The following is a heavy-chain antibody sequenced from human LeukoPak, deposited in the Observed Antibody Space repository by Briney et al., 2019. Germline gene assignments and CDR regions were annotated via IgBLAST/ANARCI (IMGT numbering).Heavy chain of an antibody. Sequence: SETLSLTCTVSGGSISSYYWSWIRQPPGKGPEWIGYIYYSGSTNKNPSLKSRVTISVDTSKSQCSLKLSSVTAADTAVYYCASGGYSSFRYDAWGQGTLVTVSS. J-gene: IGHJ5*02. D-gene: IGHD6-13*01. CDR2: IYYSGST. CDR3: ASGGYSSFRYDA. CDR1: GGSISSYY. V-gene: IGHV4-59*01.